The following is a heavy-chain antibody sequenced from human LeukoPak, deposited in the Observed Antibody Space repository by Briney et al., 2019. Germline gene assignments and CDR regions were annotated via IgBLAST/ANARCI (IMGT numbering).Heavy chain of an antibody. CDR3: ATGAEGKYYYGSGSYFPGWFDP. CDR2: INPNSGGT. V-gene: IGHV1-2*02. D-gene: IGHD3-10*01. J-gene: IGHJ5*02. CDR1: GYTFTGYY. Sequence: GASVKVSCKASGYTFTGYYMHWVRQAPGQGLEWMGWINPNSGGTNYAQKFQGRVTMTRDTYISTAYMELSRLRSDDTAVYYCATGAEGKYYYGSGSYFPGWFDPWGQGTLVTVSS.